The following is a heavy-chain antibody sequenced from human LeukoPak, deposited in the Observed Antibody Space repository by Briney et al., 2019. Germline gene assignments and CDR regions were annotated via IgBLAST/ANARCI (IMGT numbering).Heavy chain of an antibody. V-gene: IGHV3-23*01. CDR2: ISGSGGST. D-gene: IGHD3-9*01. CDR3: TLKGYYDILTGVGGFDY. CDR1: GFTFSSYA. Sequence: PGGSLRLSCAASGFTFSSYAMSWVRQAPGKGLEWVSAISGSGGSTYYADSVKGRFTISRDNSKNTLYLQMHSLKTEDTAVYYCTLKGYYDILTGVGGFDYWGQGTLVTVSS. J-gene: IGHJ4*02.